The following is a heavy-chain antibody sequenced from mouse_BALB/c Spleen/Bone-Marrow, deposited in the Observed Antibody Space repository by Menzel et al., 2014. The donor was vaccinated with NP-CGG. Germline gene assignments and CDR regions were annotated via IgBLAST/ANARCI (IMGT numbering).Heavy chain of an antibody. V-gene: IGHV1-67*01. D-gene: IGHD1-2*01. J-gene: IGHJ2*01. CDR3: ASTAGTQYDYFAY. Sequence: QVQLQQSGPELVRPGASVKISCKGFGYTFTGYAIHWVKQSHAKTLEWIGVISSYSGNTNYNQKFKGRATMTVDKSSSTAYMELARLTSEDSAIYYCASTAGTQYDYFAYWGQGTTLTVSS. CDR2: ISSYSGNT. CDR1: GYTFTGYA.